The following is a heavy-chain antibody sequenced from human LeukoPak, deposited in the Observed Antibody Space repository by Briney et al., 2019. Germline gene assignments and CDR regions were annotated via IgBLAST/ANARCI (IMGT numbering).Heavy chain of an antibody. CDR1: GFTFSSYS. V-gene: IGHV3-21*01. D-gene: IGHD2-2*02. J-gene: IGHJ4*02. Sequence: GGSLRLSCAASGFTFSSYSMNWVRQAPGKGLEWVSSISSSSCYIYYVDSVKGRFTISRDNAKNSLYLQMNSLRAEDTAVYYCAKSRRAFVVVPAAIGYWGQGTLVTVSS. CDR2: ISSSSCYI. CDR3: AKSRRAFVVVPAAIGY.